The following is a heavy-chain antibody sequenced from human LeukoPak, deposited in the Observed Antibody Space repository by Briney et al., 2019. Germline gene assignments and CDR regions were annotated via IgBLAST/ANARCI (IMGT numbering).Heavy chain of an antibody. CDR3: ASMGPAARGYFQH. Sequence: SETLSLTCAVSGYSISSGYYWGWIRQPPGKGLEWIGNIYHSGSTYYNPSLKSRVAISVDTSRNQFSLKLGSVTAADTAVYYCASMGPAARGYFQHWGQGTLVTVSS. CDR1: GYSISSGYY. J-gene: IGHJ1*01. D-gene: IGHD2-2*01. CDR2: IYHSGST. V-gene: IGHV4-38-2*01.